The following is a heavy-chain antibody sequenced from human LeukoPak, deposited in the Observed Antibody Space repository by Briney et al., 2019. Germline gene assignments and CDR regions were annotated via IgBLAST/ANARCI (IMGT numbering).Heavy chain of an antibody. V-gene: IGHV3-21*01. CDR2: ISSSSSYI. CDR3: ARDEDDSSGYFRGSDY. J-gene: IGHJ4*02. D-gene: IGHD3-22*01. CDR1: GFTFSSYS. Sequence: PGGSLRLSCAASGFTFSSYSMNWVRQAPGKGLEWVSSISSSSSYIYYADSVKGRFTISRDNAKNSLYLQMNSQRAEDTAVYYCARDEDDSSGYFRGSDYWGQGTLVTVSS.